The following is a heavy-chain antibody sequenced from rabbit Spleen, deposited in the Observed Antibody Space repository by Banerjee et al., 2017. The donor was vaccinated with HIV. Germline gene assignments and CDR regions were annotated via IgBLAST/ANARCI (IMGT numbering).Heavy chain of an antibody. CDR1: GFSFSTNYW. CDR3: ARDEGGGGAGEFKL. J-gene: IGHJ4*01. CDR2: IYNGDGST. V-gene: IGHV1S45*01. D-gene: IGHD4-1*01. Sequence: EESGGGLVQPEGSLTLTCTASGFSFSTNYWICWVRQAPGKGPEWIACIYNGDGSTYYASWVNGRFTISKSSSTTVTLQMTSLTAADTATYFCARDEGGGGAGEFKLWGPGTLVTVS.